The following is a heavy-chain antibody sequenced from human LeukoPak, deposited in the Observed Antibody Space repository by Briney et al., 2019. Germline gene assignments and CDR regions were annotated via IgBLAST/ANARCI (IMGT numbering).Heavy chain of an antibody. CDR1: GFTFSSYS. CDR2: SNSDGSST. Sequence: PGGSLRLSCAASGFTFSSYSMNWVRQAPGKGLEWVSRSNSDGSSTVYADSVKGRFTISRDNAKNTLYLQMNSLRAEDTAVYYCARGAGIYYTTGWTGWFDPWGQGTLVTVSS. J-gene: IGHJ5*02. D-gene: IGHD6-19*01. CDR3: ARGAGIYYTTGWTGWFDP. V-gene: IGHV3-74*01.